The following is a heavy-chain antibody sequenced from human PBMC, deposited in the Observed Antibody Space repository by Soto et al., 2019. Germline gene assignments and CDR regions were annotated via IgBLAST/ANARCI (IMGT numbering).Heavy chain of an antibody. CDR1: GFTVDTYA. CDR3: EQGYDRYGSGYEGFDT. Sequence: GGSLRLSCAASGFTVDTYAMAWVRQTPRKGLDWVSSISGVGDHTYYANSVKGRFTISRDSSENTVYLQMNSLRAEDTAVYFCEQGYDRYGSGYEGFDTWGQGTLVTV. D-gene: IGHD5-12*01. CDR2: ISGVGDHT. V-gene: IGHV3-23*01. J-gene: IGHJ4*02.